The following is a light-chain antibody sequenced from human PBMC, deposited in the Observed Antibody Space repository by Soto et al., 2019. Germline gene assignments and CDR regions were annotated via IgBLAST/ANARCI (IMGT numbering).Light chain of an antibody. CDR1: QSVSNNY. Sequence: EIVLTQSPGTLSLSPGERATLSCRASQSVSNNYLAWYQQKPGQAPRLLIYGASNRATGIPDRFSGSGSGTDFTLTISRLEPEDFAVYYCHQFGYSPRTFGQGTRWIS. V-gene: IGKV3-20*01. CDR2: GAS. CDR3: HQFGYSPRT. J-gene: IGKJ1*01.